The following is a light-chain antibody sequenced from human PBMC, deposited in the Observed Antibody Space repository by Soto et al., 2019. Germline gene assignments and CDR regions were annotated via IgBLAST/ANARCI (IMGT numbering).Light chain of an antibody. Sequence: DIQMTQSPSTLSASVGDRVTITCRASQSISTWVAWYQQKPGKDPKLLIYKASNLESGAPSRFSGSGSGTEFTLTISSLQPDDFATYYCQQYNSYWTFGQGTKVDIK. CDR2: KAS. CDR1: QSISTW. V-gene: IGKV1-5*03. J-gene: IGKJ1*01. CDR3: QQYNSYWT.